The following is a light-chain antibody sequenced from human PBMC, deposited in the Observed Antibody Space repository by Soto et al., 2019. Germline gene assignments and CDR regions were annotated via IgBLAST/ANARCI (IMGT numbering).Light chain of an antibody. Sequence: QSVLTQPASVSGSPGQSITISCTGTSSDVGSYNLVSWYQHHPGKAPKLMIYEVTKRPSGVSNRFSGSKSCNTASLTISGLQAEDEADYHCCSYAGSSVVFGGGTKLTVL. CDR1: SSDVGSYNL. J-gene: IGLJ2*01. CDR3: CSYAGSSVV. CDR2: EVT. V-gene: IGLV2-23*02.